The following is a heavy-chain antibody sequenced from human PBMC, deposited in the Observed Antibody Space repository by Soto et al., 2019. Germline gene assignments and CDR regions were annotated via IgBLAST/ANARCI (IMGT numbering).Heavy chain of an antibody. J-gene: IGHJ4*02. Sequence: QVQLVESGGDLVKPGGSLRLSCAASGFIFGNYYMSWIRQAPGKGLEWISYITESDDTTSYADSVKGRFTISRDNAQNSMYLQMNSLRVEATAVYYCARERGIVATGVRYYFDYWGQGTLVTVSS. D-gene: IGHD5-12*01. CDR1: GFIFGNYY. CDR3: ARERGIVATGVRYYFDY. V-gene: IGHV3-11*01. CDR2: ITESDDTT.